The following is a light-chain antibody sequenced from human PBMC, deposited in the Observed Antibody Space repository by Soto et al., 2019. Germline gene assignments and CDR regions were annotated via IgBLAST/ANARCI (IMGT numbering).Light chain of an antibody. CDR1: QSVSSSY. CDR2: GAS. CDR3: QQYGSSPGT. Sequence: EIVLTQSPGTLSLSPGERATLSCRASQSVSSSYLAWYQQTPGQAPRLLIYGASSRATGIPDRFSGSGSGTDFTLTISRLEPEDCAVYYCQQYGSSPGTFGQGTKVEIK. V-gene: IGKV3-20*01. J-gene: IGKJ1*01.